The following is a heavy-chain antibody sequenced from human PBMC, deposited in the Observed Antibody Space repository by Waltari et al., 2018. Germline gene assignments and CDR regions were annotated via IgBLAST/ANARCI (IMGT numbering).Heavy chain of an antibody. CDR2: IGSGGDIV. CDR3: AREGANYYYYMDV. CDR1: GLTFSNHG. Sequence: EVKGVESGGGLVESGRSLRLCCEPSGLTFSNHGVSWVRQAPGKGLEWVSGIGSGGDIVYYADSVRGRFTISRDDAKSSLFLQMNSLTPEDTAVYYCAREGANYYYYMDVWGKGTAVTVSS. J-gene: IGHJ6*03. V-gene: IGHV3-21*06.